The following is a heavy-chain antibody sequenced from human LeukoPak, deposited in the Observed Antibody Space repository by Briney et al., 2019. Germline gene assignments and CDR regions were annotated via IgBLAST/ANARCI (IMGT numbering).Heavy chain of an antibody. Sequence: EASVKVSCKASGGTFSSYAISWVRQAPGQGLEWMGGIIPIFGTANYAQKFQGRVTITADESTSTAYMELSSLRSEDTAVYYCAVQYSSGWNFDYWGQGTLVTVSS. V-gene: IGHV1-69*13. CDR3: AVQYSSGWNFDY. CDR2: IIPIFGTA. J-gene: IGHJ4*02. D-gene: IGHD6-19*01. CDR1: GGTFSSYA.